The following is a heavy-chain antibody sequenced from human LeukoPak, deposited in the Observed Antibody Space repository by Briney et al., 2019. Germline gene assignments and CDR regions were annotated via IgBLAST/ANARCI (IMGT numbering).Heavy chain of an antibody. CDR2: ISSTSSYI. Sequence: GGALRVSCVASRFTFSSYSMNWVRPAPGRGLEWVSSISSTSSYIYNAASVKGRFSIFRDNAKNSLYLQMNSLRAEDTAVYYCARGYYGSGSSDVWGQGTTVTVSS. CDR1: RFTFSSYS. D-gene: IGHD3-10*01. J-gene: IGHJ6*02. V-gene: IGHV3-21*01. CDR3: ARGYYGSGSSDV.